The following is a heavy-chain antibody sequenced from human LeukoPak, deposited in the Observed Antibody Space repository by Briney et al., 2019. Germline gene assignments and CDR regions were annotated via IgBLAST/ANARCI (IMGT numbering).Heavy chain of an antibody. D-gene: IGHD6-19*01. J-gene: IGHJ5*02. Sequence: SETLSLTCTVSGGSISTSSYYWGWIRQPPGKGLEWIGSIYYSGSTYYNPSLKSRVTISVDTSKNQFSLKLRSVTAADTAVYYCARPRTRLAWFDPWGQGTLVTVSS. CDR1: GGSISTSSYY. CDR2: IYYSGST. V-gene: IGHV4-39*01. CDR3: ARPRTRLAWFDP.